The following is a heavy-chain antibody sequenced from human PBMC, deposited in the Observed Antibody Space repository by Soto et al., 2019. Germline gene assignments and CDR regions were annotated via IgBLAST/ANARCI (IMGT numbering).Heavy chain of an antibody. V-gene: IGHV1-69*13. J-gene: IGHJ4*02. CDR2: IIPIFGTA. D-gene: IGHD2-15*01. Sequence: SVKVSCKASGGTFSSYAISWVRQAPGQGLEWMGGIIPIFGTANYAQKFQGRVTITADESTSTAYMELCSLRSEDTAVYYCARAETPFLVVTHFDYWGQGTLVTVSS. CDR3: ARAETPFLVVTHFDY. CDR1: GGTFSSYA.